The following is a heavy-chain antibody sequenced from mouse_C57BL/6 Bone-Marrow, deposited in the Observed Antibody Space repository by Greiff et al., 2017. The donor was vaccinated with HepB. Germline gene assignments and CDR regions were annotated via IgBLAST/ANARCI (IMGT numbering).Heavy chain of an antibody. V-gene: IGHV2-2*01. CDR2: IWSGGST. CDR3: ARMGIHTVVGDYYAMDY. Sequence: VKLQESGPGLVQPSQSLSITCTVSGFSLTSYGVHWVRQSPGKGLEWLGVIWSGGSTDYNAAFISRLSISKDNSKSQVFFKMNSLQADDTAIYYCARMGIHTVVGDYYAMDYWGQGTSVTVSS. J-gene: IGHJ4*01. D-gene: IGHD1-1*01. CDR1: GFSLTSYG.